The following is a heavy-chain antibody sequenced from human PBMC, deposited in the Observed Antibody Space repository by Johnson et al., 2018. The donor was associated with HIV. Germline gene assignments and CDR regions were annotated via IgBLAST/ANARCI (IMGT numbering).Heavy chain of an antibody. V-gene: IGHV3-30*04. CDR2: ISYAGSNK. D-gene: IGHD5-24*01. CDR3: ARGMARIAFDI. Sequence: QVQLVESGGGVVQPGRSMRLSCAASGFTFSSYAMHWVRQAPGKGLERVALISYAGSNKYYAEYVKVRFTISRDNSKNKLYLQMNSLRAEDTAVYDCARGMARIAFDIWGQGTMVTVSS. J-gene: IGHJ3*02. CDR1: GFTFSSYA.